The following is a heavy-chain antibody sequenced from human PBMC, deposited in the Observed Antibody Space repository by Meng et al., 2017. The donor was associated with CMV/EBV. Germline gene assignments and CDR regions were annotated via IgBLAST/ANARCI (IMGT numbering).Heavy chain of an antibody. J-gene: IGHJ4*02. D-gene: IGHD6-6*01. CDR2: INPNSGGT. V-gene: IGHV1-2*02. Sequence: GYTCTGYYMQWVRQAPGQGLEWMGCINPNSGGTNYAQKFQGRVTMTRDTSISTAYMELSRLRSDDTAVYYCAREPLLSSSDSYYFDYWGQGTLVTVSS. CDR1: GYTCTGYY. CDR3: AREPLLSSSDSYYFDY.